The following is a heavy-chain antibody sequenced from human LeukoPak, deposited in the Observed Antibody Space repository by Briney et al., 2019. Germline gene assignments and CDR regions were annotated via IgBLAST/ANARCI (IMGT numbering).Heavy chain of an antibody. Sequence: SETLSLTCTVSGGSISSYYWSWIRQPPGKGLEWIGYIYYSGSTNYNPSLKSRVTISVDTSKNQFSLKLSSVTAADTAVYYCARDRWNYYGSGSCYADYYYYYGMDVWGKGTTVTVSS. V-gene: IGHV4-59*01. CDR2: IYYSGST. CDR1: GGSISSYY. CDR3: ARDRWNYYGSGSCYADYYYYYGMDV. D-gene: IGHD3-10*01. J-gene: IGHJ6*04.